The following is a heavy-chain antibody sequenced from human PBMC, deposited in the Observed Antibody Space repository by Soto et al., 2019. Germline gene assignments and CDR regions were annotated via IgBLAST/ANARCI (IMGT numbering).Heavy chain of an antibody. CDR1: GGSISSSNW. Sequence: PSETLSLTCAVSGGSISSSNWWSWVRQPPGKELEWIGDIYHSGSTNYNPSLKSRVTISVDTSKNQFSLKLSSLTAADTAVYYCAGSVFPWGQGTLVTVSS. J-gene: IGHJ5*02. CDR3: AGSVFP. V-gene: IGHV4-4*02. CDR2: IYHSGST.